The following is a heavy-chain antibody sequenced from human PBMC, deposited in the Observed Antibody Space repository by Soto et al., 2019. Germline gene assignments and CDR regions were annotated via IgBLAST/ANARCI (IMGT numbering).Heavy chain of an antibody. D-gene: IGHD3-16*01. CDR1: GFTFSSYA. CDR2: ITGSGSTT. CDR3: ARRGGALGY. J-gene: IGHJ4*02. V-gene: IGHV3-23*01. Sequence: VQLMESGGGLVQPGGSLRLSCAASGFTFSSYAMSWVRQAPGKGLEWVSVITGSGSTTYYADSVKGRFIISRDNSKNTLYLQMNSLRAEDTAVYYCARRGGALGYWGQGTLVTVSS.